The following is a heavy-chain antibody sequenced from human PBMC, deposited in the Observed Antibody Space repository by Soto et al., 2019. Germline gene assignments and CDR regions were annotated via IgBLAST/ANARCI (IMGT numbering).Heavy chain of an antibody. V-gene: IGHV4-4*02. J-gene: IGHJ5*02. D-gene: IGHD4-4*01. Sequence: QVQLQESGPGLVKPSGTLSLTCAVSSGSISSSNWWSWVRQPPGQGLEWIGEIYHSGSTNYNPTLKSRITISVDKSNNQFSLKLSSVTAADTAVYYCARKERTTVTTGNWFDPWGQGTLVTVSS. CDR3: ARKERTTVTTGNWFDP. CDR2: IYHSGST. CDR1: SGSISSSNW.